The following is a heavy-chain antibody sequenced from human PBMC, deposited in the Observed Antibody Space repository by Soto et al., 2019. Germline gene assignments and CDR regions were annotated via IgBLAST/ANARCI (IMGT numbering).Heavy chain of an antibody. Sequence: GGSLRLSCAASGFTFSSYAMSWVRQAPGKGLEWVSAISGSGGSTYYADSVKGRFTISRDNSKNTLYLQMNSLRAEDTAVYYCAKDILWGNGGTSCFDYWGQGTLVTVSS. CDR3: AKDILWGNGGTSCFDY. D-gene: IGHD2-2*01. CDR2: ISGSGGST. CDR1: GFTFSSYA. V-gene: IGHV3-23*01. J-gene: IGHJ4*02.